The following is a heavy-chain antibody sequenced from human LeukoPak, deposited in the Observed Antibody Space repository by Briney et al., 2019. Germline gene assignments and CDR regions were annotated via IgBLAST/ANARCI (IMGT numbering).Heavy chain of an antibody. Sequence: GGSLRLSCSVSGFTFTSYWMTRVRQAPGKGLEWVANIKQDGSETNYVDSVRGRFSISRDNAKNSLYLQMDSLRAEDTAVYYCARAYDYVRYWGQGTLVAVSS. V-gene: IGHV3-7*03. D-gene: IGHD3-16*01. CDR3: ARAYDYVRY. CDR2: IKQDGSET. J-gene: IGHJ4*02. CDR1: GFTFTSYW.